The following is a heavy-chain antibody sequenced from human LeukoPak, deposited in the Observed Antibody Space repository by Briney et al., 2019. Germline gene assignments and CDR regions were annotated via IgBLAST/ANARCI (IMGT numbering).Heavy chain of an antibody. V-gene: IGHV3-23*01. Sequence: PGGSLRLSCAASGLTFSNYAISWGRQAPGKGLEWVSTISNTGRDTYYEDSVKGRFTITKDNSENTQYLQMNNLRAEDTAIHYCAKVPYSDYGSGRPPFMDVWGQGTTVAVSS. D-gene: IGHD3-10*01. CDR2: ISNTGRDT. J-gene: IGHJ6*02. CDR3: AKVPYSDYGSGRPPFMDV. CDR1: GLTFSNYA.